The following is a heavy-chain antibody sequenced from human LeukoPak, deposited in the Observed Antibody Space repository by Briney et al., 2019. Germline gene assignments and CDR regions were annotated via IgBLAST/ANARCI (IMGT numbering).Heavy chain of an antibody. J-gene: IGHJ4*02. D-gene: IGHD3-22*01. Sequence: SETLSLTCTVSGGSLSSYYWNWIRQPPGKGLEWIGYIYYSGSTNYNPSLKSRVTISVDTSKNQFSLKLSSVTAADTAVYYCARLQFLSGGYYAFDSWGQGSLVTVSS. CDR2: IYYSGST. CDR1: GGSLSSYY. CDR3: ARLQFLSGGYYAFDS. V-gene: IGHV4-59*01.